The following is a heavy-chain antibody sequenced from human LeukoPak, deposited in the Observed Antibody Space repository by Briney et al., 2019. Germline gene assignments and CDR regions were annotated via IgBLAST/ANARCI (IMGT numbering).Heavy chain of an antibody. V-gene: IGHV3-53*01. CDR1: GFTVSSNY. CDR2: IYSGGST. CDR3: ARDLSGCYPDAFDI. J-gene: IGHJ3*02. D-gene: IGHD3-22*01. Sequence: GGSLRLSCAASGFTVSSNYMSWVRQAPGKGLEWVSVIYSGGSTYYADSVKGRFTISRDNSKNTLYLQMNSLRAEDTAVYYCARDLSGCYPDAFDIWGQGTMVTVSS.